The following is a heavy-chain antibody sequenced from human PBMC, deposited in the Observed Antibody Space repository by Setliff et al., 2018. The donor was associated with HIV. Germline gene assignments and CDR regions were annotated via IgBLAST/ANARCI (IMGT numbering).Heavy chain of an antibody. CDR2: INAGNGNT. CDR3: ARDSAIVTTIIDHYYGMDV. Sequence: ASVKVSCKASGYSFSNYAIHWVRQAPGQRLEWLGWINAGNGNTEYSQNFQGRVTISRDTSASTAYMELSSLRSEDTAVYYCARDSAIVTTIIDHYYGMDVWGQGTTVTVSS. D-gene: IGHD5-12*01. V-gene: IGHV1-3*01. J-gene: IGHJ6*02. CDR1: GYSFSNYA.